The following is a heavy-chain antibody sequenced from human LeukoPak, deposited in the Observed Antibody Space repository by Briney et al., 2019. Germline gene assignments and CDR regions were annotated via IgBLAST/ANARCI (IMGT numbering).Heavy chain of an antibody. Sequence: GGSLRLSCAASGFTFSSYEMNWVRQAPGKGLEWVSSISNSNNYIYYADSVKGRFTISRDNANNSLYLQMNSLRAEDTAVYYCARDMGLYSSSSEFDYWGQGTLVTVSS. D-gene: IGHD6-6*01. J-gene: IGHJ4*02. CDR3: ARDMGLYSSSSEFDY. CDR2: ISNSNNYI. CDR1: GFTFSSYE. V-gene: IGHV3-21*01.